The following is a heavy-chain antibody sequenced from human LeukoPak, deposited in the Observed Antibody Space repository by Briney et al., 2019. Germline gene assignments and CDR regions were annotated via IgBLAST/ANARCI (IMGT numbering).Heavy chain of an antibody. CDR3: ATYYDTSGYRFDY. V-gene: IGHV4-4*02. CDR1: GGSISSDNW. D-gene: IGHD3-22*01. J-gene: IGHJ4*02. CDR2: VLRSGST. Sequence: SETLSLTCAVSGGSISSDNWWSWIRQPPGKGLEWIGEVLRSGSTNYNPSLKSRATMSIDKSKNQFSLKVNSVTAADTAVYYCATYYDTSGYRFDYWGQGTPVTVSS.